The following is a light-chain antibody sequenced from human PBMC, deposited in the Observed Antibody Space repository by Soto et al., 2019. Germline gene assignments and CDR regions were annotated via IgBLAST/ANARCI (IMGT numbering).Light chain of an antibody. CDR2: GAS. V-gene: IGKV3-15*01. J-gene: IGKJ1*01. CDR3: QHYNNWPPET. Sequence: EIVMTQSPATLSVSPGDRATLSCRASQSVSSNLAWYQQKPGQAPRLLIYGASTRATGIPARFSGSGSGTEFTLTISSLQSEDFAAYYCQHYNNWPPETFGQGTKVDIK. CDR1: QSVSSN.